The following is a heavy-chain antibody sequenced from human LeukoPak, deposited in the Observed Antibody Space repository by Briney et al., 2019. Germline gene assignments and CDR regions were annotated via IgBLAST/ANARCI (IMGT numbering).Heavy chain of an antibody. CDR3: ARDHNDFWSGYYGMDV. V-gene: IGHV4-31*03. CDR1: GGSISSGGYY. CDR2: IYYSGST. J-gene: IGHJ6*02. Sequence: SETLSLTCTVSGGSISSGGYYWSWIRQHPGKGLEWIGYIYYSGSTYYNPSLKSRVTISVDTSKNQFSLKLSSVTAADTAVYYCARDHNDFWSGYYGMDVWGQGTTVTVSS. D-gene: IGHD3-3*01.